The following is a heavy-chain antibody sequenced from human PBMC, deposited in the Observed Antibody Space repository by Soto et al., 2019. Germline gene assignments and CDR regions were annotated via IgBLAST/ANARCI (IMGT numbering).Heavy chain of an antibody. CDR2: IIPIFGTA. CDR1: GGTFSSYA. Sequence: ASVKVSCKASGGTFSSYAISWVRQAPGQGLEWMGGIIPIFGTANYAQKFQGRVTITADESTSTAYMELSSLRSEDTAVYYCARVADGENGWLQYYFDYWGQGTLVTVSS. D-gene: IGHD5-12*01. J-gene: IGHJ4*02. V-gene: IGHV1-69*13. CDR3: ARVADGENGWLQYYFDY.